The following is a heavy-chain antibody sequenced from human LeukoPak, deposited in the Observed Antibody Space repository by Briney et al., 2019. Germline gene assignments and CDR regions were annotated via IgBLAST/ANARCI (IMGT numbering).Heavy chain of an antibody. Sequence: ASVKVSCKASGYTFTSYDINWVRQATGQGLEWMGWMNPNSGNTGYAQKFQGRVTMTRNTSISTAYMELSSLRSEDTAVYYCARAGTAAAGTVYYYYMDVWGKGTTVTVSS. CDR3: ARAGTAAAGTVYYYYMDV. CDR1: GYTFTSYD. V-gene: IGHV1-8*01. CDR2: MNPNSGNT. J-gene: IGHJ6*03. D-gene: IGHD6-13*01.